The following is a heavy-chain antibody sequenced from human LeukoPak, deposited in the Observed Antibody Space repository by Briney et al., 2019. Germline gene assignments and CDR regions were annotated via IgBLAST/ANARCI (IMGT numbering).Heavy chain of an antibody. CDR3: AKDYGNYYYYGMDV. D-gene: IGHD4-17*01. Sequence: GGSLRLSCAASGFTFDDYAMHWVRQAPGKGLEWVSGISWNSGSIGYADSVKGRFTISRDNAKNSLYLQMNSLRAEDTALYYCAKDYGNYYYYGMDVWGQGTTVTVSS. CDR2: ISWNSGSI. CDR1: GFTFDDYA. J-gene: IGHJ6*02. V-gene: IGHV3-9*01.